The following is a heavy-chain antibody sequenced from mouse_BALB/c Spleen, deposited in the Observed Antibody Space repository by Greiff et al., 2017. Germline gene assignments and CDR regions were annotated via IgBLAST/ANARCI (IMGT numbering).Heavy chain of an antibody. V-gene: IGHV1S81*02. Sequence: VQLQQPGAELVKPGASVKLSCKASGYTFTSYWMHWVKQRPGQGLEWIGEINPSNGRTNYNEKFKSKATLTVDKSSSTAYMQLSSLTSEDSAVYYCARENSSGYGAYWGQGTLVTVSA. D-gene: IGHD3-1*01. CDR2: INPSNGRT. J-gene: IGHJ3*01. CDR3: ARENSSGYGAY. CDR1: GYTFTSYW.